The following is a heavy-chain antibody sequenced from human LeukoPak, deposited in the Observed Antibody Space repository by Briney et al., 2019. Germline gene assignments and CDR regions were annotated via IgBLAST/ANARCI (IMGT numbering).Heavy chain of an antibody. CDR3: ARDRIVLHEDAFDI. J-gene: IGHJ3*02. CDR2: INPSSGGT. Sequence: ASVTVSCKASGYTFTGYYMHWVRQAPGQGLEWMGWINPSSGGTNYAQKFHARVTMTRATSISTAYMELSRLRSDDTAVYSCARDRIVLHEDAFDIWGQGTMVTVSS. V-gene: IGHV1-2*02. D-gene: IGHD1-26*01. CDR1: GYTFTGYY.